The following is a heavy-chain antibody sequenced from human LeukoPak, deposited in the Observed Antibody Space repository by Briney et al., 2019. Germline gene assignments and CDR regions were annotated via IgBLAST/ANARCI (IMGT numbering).Heavy chain of an antibody. CDR2: INWNGGST. J-gene: IGHJ3*02. V-gene: IGHV3-20*04. D-gene: IGHD3-3*01. CDR3: ARGKAIFGVVVDAFDI. CDR1: GFTFDDYG. Sequence: GGSLRPSCAASGFTFDDYGMSWVRQAPGKGLEWVSGINWNGGSTGYADSVKGRFTISRDNAKNSLYLQMNSLRAEDTALYYCARGKAIFGVVVDAFDIWGQGTMVTVSS.